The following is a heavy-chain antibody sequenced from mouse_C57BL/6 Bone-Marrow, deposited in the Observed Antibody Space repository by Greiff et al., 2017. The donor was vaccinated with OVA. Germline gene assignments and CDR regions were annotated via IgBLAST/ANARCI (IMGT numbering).Heavy chain of an antibody. Sequence: EVQLQQSGPELVKPGASVKMSCKASGYTFTDYNMHWVKQSHGKSLEWIGYINPNNGGTSYNQKFKGKATLTVNKSSSTAYMELRSLTAEDSAVYYGARRVDGYFPWFAYWGKGTLVTVSA. CDR1: GYTFTDYN. CDR3: ARRVDGYFPWFAY. V-gene: IGHV1-22*01. D-gene: IGHD2-3*01. J-gene: IGHJ3*01. CDR2: INPNNGGT.